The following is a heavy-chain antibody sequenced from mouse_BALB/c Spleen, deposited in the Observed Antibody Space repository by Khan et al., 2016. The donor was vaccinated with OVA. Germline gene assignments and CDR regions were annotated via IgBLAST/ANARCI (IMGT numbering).Heavy chain of an antibody. D-gene: IGHD1-1*01. Sequence: EVQLQESGPGLVKPSQSLSLTCTVTGYSITSNYAWSWIRQFPGNKLEWMGYISYSGSTNYNPSLKSRISVTRDTSENQFFLQLNSVTTEDTDTYYRAKQNYYGYAMDYWGQGTSVTVSS. CDR2: ISYSGST. CDR1: GYSITSNYA. V-gene: IGHV3-2*02. CDR3: AKQNYYGYAMDY. J-gene: IGHJ4*01.